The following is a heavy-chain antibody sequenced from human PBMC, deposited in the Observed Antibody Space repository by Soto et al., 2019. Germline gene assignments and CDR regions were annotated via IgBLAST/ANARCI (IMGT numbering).Heavy chain of an antibody. V-gene: IGHV1-69*06. CDR1: GGTFSSYA. CDR2: IIPIFGTA. Sequence: GAAVKVSCKASGGTFSSYAISWVRQAPGQGLEWMGGIIPIFGTANYAQKFQGRVTITADKSTSTAYMELSSLRSEDTAVYYCATDRYSSSFPALSKTCFDPWGQGTLVTVSS. D-gene: IGHD6-6*01. J-gene: IGHJ5*02. CDR3: ATDRYSSSFPALSKTCFDP.